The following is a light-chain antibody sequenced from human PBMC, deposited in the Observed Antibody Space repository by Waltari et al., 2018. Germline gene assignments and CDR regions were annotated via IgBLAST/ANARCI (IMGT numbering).Light chain of an antibody. CDR1: QSISDW. J-gene: IGKJ1*01. CDR2: KTS. CDR3: QHYNGYSPWT. V-gene: IGKV1-5*03. Sequence: DIQITQSPSTLSASVGDRVTITCRASQSISDWLAWYQQKPGKAPELLIYKTSTLESGVPSRFSGSGSGTEFTLTITSLQPDDFASYFCQHYNGYSPWTFGQGTKVETK.